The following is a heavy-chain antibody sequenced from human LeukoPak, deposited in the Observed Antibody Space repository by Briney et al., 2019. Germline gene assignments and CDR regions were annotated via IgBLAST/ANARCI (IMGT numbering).Heavy chain of an antibody. D-gene: IGHD3-3*01. CDR1: GFTFSSYA. Sequence: GSLRLSCAASGFTFSSYAMHWVRQAPGKGLEYVSAISSNGGSTYYANSVKGRFTISRDNSKNTLYLQMGSLRAEDMAVYYCARAKPDFWSGYSTNWFDPWGQGTPVTVSS. CDR3: ARAKPDFWSGYSTNWFDP. CDR2: ISSNGGST. V-gene: IGHV3-64*01. J-gene: IGHJ5*02.